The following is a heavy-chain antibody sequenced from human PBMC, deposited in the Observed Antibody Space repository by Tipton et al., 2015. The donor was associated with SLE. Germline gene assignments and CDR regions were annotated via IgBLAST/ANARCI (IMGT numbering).Heavy chain of an antibody. CDR2: IKQDGSEK. J-gene: IGHJ3*02. V-gene: IGHV3-7*03. CDR3: ARGRRAQQLGAFDI. D-gene: IGHD6-13*01. CDR1: GFTFSSYW. Sequence: GSLRLSCAASGFTFSSYWMSWVRQAPGKGLEWVANIKQDGSEKYYVDSVKGRFTISRDNAKNSLYLQMNSLRAEDTAVYYCARGRRAQQLGAFDIWGQGTMVTVSS.